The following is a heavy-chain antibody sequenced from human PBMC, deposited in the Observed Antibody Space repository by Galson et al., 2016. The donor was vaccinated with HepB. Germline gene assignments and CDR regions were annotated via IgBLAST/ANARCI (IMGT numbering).Heavy chain of an antibody. CDR1: GFTFSKYW. V-gene: IGHV3-7*03. CDR3: ARVHLHLQYFDLYYYMDV. Sequence: SLRLSCAASGFTFSKYWMSWVRQAPGKGLEWVANIKQDGSQKYYVDSVKGRFTISRDDAKKSLYLQMNSLRAEDTAVYYCARVHLHLQYFDLYYYMDVWGRGTTVTVSS. J-gene: IGHJ6*03. D-gene: IGHD3-9*01. CDR2: IKQDGSQK.